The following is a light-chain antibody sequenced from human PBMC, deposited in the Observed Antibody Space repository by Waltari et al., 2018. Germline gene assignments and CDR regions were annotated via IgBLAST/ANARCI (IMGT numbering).Light chain of an antibody. Sequence: QSALTQPASVSGSPGQSGTTSPHGTCTDISGYVHCSCYQQPPNRAPKLLNYDVTNRPSGVSNRFSGSKSGNTASLTISGLQAADEADYYCSSYTTTSTLGVLGGGTKLTVL. CDR1: CTDISGYVH. J-gene: IGLJ2*01. V-gene: IGLV2-14*03. CDR2: DVT. CDR3: SSYTTTSTLGV.